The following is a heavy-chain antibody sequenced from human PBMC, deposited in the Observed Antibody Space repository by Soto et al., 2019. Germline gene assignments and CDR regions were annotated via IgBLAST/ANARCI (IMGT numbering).Heavy chain of an antibody. V-gene: IGHV3-23*01. Sequence: PGGSLRLACTASGFTFGRYAMSWVRQAPGKGLEWVSTISDSGSTYYAESVKGRLTISRDNSKHTLYLQMNSLRAEDTAVYYCAARGSRDYYMDVWGKGTTVTVSS. CDR2: ISDSGST. CDR1: GFTFGRYA. CDR3: AARGSRDYYMDV. D-gene: IGHD3-16*01. J-gene: IGHJ6*03.